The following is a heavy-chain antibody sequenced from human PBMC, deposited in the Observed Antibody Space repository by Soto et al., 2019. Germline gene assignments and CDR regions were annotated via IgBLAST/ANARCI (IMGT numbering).Heavy chain of an antibody. CDR1: GYTFTSYG. CDR3: ATAKRGTVSLLAA. J-gene: IGHJ5*01. V-gene: IGHV1-18*01. Sequence: ASVKVSCKASGYTFTSYGISWVRQAPGQGLEWMGWISAYNGNTNYAQKLQGRITMTRDTSTSTSYMELRSLRSDDTAVFYCATAKRGTVSLLAAWGQGTLVTVSS. CDR2: ISAYNGNT. D-gene: IGHD4-4*01.